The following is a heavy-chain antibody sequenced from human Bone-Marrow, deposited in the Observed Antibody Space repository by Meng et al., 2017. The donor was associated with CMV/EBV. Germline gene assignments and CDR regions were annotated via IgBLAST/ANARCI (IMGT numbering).Heavy chain of an antibody. D-gene: IGHD3-3*01. V-gene: IGHV1-2*02. CDR3: ARDRGYDFWSGYSPFDY. CDR2: INPNSGGT. Sequence: ASVKVSCKASGYTFTSYGISWVRQAPGQGLEWMGWINPNSGGTNYAQKFQGRVTMTRDTSISTAYMELSRLRSDDTAVYYCARDRGYDFWSGYSPFDYWGQGTLVTVSS. J-gene: IGHJ4*02. CDR1: GYTFTSYG.